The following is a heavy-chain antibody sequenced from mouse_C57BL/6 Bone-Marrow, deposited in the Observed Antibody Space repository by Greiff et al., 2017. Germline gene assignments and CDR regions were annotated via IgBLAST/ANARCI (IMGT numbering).Heavy chain of an antibody. Sequence: VQLQQSGAELVRPGASVKLSCTASGFNIKDYYMHWVKQRPEQGLEWIGRIDPEDGDTEYAPKFQGKGTMAADTFSNTAYLQRSSLAAEDTAVYYCTTEDDGKGYWGQGTTLTVSS. CDR1: GFNIKDYY. J-gene: IGHJ2*01. D-gene: IGHD1-1*01. CDR2: IDPEDGDT. CDR3: TTEDDGKGY. V-gene: IGHV14-1*01.